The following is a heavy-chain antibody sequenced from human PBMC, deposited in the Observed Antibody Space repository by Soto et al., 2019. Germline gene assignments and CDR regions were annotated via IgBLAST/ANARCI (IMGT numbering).Heavy chain of an antibody. Sequence: ASVKVSCKASGYTFTSYGISWVRQAPGQGLEWMGWISAYNGNTNYAQKLQGRVTMTTDTSTSTAYMELRSLRSDDTAVYYCARGAYYYDSSGYYLGLDYWGQGTLVTVSS. J-gene: IGHJ4*02. D-gene: IGHD3-22*01. CDR2: ISAYNGNT. CDR3: ARGAYYYDSSGYYLGLDY. V-gene: IGHV1-18*04. CDR1: GYTFTSYG.